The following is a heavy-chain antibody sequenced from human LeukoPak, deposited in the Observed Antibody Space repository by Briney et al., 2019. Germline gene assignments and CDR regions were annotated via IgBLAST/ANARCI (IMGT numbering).Heavy chain of an antibody. J-gene: IGHJ4*02. Sequence: GGSLRLSCAASGFTFSSYWMSWVRQAPGKGLEWVANIKQDGSEKYYVDSVKGRFTISRDNAKNTLYLQMNSLRAEDTAVYYCARVGYFDEYYFDYWGQGTLVTVSS. CDR2: IKQDGSEK. V-gene: IGHV3-7*01. D-gene: IGHD3-9*01. CDR1: GFTFSSYW. CDR3: ARVGYFDEYYFDY.